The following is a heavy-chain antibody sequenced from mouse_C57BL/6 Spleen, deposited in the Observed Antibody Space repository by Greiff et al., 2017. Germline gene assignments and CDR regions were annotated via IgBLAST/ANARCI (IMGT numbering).Heavy chain of an antibody. CDR3: ARNGVTTCY. J-gene: IGHJ2*01. D-gene: IGHD2-2*01. CDR1: GYTFTSYW. V-gene: IGHV1-50*01. CDR2: IDPSDSYT. Sequence: QVQLQQPGAELVKPGASVKLSCKASGYTFTSYWMQWVKQRPGQGLEWIGEIDPSDSYTNYNQKFKGQATLTVDTSSSTAYMQLSSLTSEDSAVYYCARNGVTTCYWGPGTTLTVSS.